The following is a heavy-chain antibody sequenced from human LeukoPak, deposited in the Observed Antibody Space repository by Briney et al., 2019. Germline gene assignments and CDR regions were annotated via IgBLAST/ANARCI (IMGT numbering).Heavy chain of an antibody. Sequence: ASVKVSCKVSGYTFTELSMHWVRQAPGKGLEWMGGFDPEDGETIYAQKFQGRVTMTEDTSTDTAYMELSSLRSEDTAVYYCAGSSGWYRSSPYYMDVWGKGTTVTISS. V-gene: IGHV1-24*01. D-gene: IGHD6-19*01. CDR2: FDPEDGET. CDR1: GYTFTELS. J-gene: IGHJ6*03. CDR3: AGSSGWYRSSPYYMDV.